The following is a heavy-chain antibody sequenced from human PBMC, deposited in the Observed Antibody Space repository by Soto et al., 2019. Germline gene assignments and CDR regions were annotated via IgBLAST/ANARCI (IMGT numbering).Heavy chain of an antibody. V-gene: IGHV3-30*03. CDR2: ISYNGSNK. CDR3: ARGKQRLPYYYYYYGMDV. J-gene: IGHJ6*02. CDR1: GFTFSSYS. Sequence: PGGSLRLSCAASGFTFSSYSMNWVRQAPGKGLEWVAVISYNGSNKYYADSVKGRFTISRDNSKNTLYLQMNSLRAEDTAVYYCARGKQRLPYYYYYYGMDVWGQGTTVTVS.